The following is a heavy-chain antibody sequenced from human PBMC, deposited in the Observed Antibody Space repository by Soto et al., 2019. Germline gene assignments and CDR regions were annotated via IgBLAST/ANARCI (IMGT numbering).Heavy chain of an antibody. Sequence: SETLSLTCAVSGGSFSSGDYSWTWIRQPPGKGLEWIGYIYPGGNTYYNPSLKSRVTMSLDRSKNQFSLNLSSVTAADTAVYYCATYRKFFQIWGQGTKVTVSS. CDR2: IYPGGNT. V-gene: IGHV4-30-2*01. J-gene: IGHJ3*02. CDR3: ATYRKFFQI. CDR1: GGSFSSGDYS.